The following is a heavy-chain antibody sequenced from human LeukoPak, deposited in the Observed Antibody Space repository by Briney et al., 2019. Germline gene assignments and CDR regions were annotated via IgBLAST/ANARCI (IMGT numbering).Heavy chain of an antibody. CDR3: AKEGIGYCSSTSCLRNLDY. J-gene: IGHJ4*02. CDR1: GFTFSSYA. D-gene: IGHD2-2*01. CDR2: ISGSGGST. Sequence: GGSLRLSCAASGFTFSSYAMSWVRQAPGKGLEWVSAISGSGGSTYYADSVKGRFTISRDNSKNTLYLQKNSLRAEDTAVYYCAKEGIGYCSSTSCLRNLDYWGQGTLVTVSS. V-gene: IGHV3-23*01.